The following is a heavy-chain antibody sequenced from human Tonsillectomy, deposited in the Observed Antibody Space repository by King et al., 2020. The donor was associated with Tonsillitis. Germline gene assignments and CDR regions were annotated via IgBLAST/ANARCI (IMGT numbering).Heavy chain of an antibody. CDR2: INPNVGSA. CDR1: GYTLTSYY. J-gene: IGHJ6*02. Sequence: VQLVESGAEVKKPGASVKVSCKATGYTLTSYYMHWVRQAPGQGLEWMGIINPNVGSANYAQKFQGRLTMTRDTSTNTVYMELSSLRSEDTAVYYCNRGPTRVVGATVVDVWGQGTTVTVSS. CDR3: NRGPTRVVGATVVDV. V-gene: IGHV1-46*03. D-gene: IGHD1-26*01.